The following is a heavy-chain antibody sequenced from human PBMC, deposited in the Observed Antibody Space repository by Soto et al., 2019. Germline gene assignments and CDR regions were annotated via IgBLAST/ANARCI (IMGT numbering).Heavy chain of an antibody. J-gene: IGHJ4*02. CDR3: AKDGDSITRNKPLDY. D-gene: IGHD2-2*01. Sequence: VGSLRLSGAASGFTFSSYAMCWVRQARWKGLEWVSSISVSGDRTYYADSVKGRFTISRDNYRNTLHLQMNSLRAEDTAVYYCAKDGDSITRNKPLDYWGQGTLVTVSS. CDR1: GFTFSSYA. V-gene: IGHV3-23*01. CDR2: ISVSGDRT.